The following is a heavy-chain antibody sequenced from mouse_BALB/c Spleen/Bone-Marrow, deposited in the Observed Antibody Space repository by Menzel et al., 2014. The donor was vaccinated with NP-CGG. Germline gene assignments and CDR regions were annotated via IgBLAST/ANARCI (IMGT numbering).Heavy chain of an antibody. Sequence: VQLQQSGPELVPTGASVKISCKTTGYKFTDYTMHWVTQSHGKSLEWIGGINPNNGGTRYNQKFKGKATLTVDKSSSTAYMELRSLTSEDSAVDSCARGITTDYYANDFWVQITSCTVSA. V-gene: IGHV1-18*01. CDR2: INPNNGGT. CDR3: ARGITTDYYANDF. J-gene: IGHJ4*01. CDR1: GYKFTDYT. D-gene: IGHD2-4*01.